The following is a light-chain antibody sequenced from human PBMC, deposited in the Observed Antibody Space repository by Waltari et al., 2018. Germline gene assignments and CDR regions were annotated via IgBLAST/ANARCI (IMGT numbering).Light chain of an antibody. V-gene: IGLV1-44*01. CDR1: LSNLGSNT. Sequence: VLTQPPSASGTSGQRVTLSCSGSLSNLGSNTVNWYQVLPRTAPRLLIFTNTQRPSGVPDRFSASRSSTTASLAISGLQSDDEADYYCATWDDSINNPVFGGGTKLTVL. CDR2: TNT. J-gene: IGLJ3*02. CDR3: ATWDDSINNPV.